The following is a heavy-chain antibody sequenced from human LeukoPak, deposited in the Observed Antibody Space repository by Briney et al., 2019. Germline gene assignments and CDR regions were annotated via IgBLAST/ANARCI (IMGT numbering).Heavy chain of an antibody. CDR2: IYPGDSDT. CDR3: ARSDSRYYYDSSGYYLDY. D-gene: IGHD3-22*01. Sequence: GASLQISFKGSGYSFTSYWIGWVRQLPGKGLEWMGIIYPGDSDTRYSPSFQGQVTISADKSISTAYLQWSSLKASDTAMYYCARSDSRYYYDSSGYYLDYWGQGTLVTVSS. CDR1: GYSFTSYW. V-gene: IGHV5-51*01. J-gene: IGHJ4*02.